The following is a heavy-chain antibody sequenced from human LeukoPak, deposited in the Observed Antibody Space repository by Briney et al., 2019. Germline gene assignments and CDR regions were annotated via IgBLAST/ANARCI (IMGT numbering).Heavy chain of an antibody. CDR2: INPNSGGT. D-gene: IGHD6-19*01. V-gene: IGHV1-2*02. J-gene: IGHJ4*02. Sequence: GASVKVSCKASGYTFTGYYMHWVRQAPGQGLEWMGWINPNSGGTNYAQKFQGRVTMTRDTSISTAYMELSRLRSDDTAVYYCARSGIAVAGTKTFDYWGQGTLVTVSS. CDR3: ARSGIAVAGTKTFDY. CDR1: GYTFTGYY.